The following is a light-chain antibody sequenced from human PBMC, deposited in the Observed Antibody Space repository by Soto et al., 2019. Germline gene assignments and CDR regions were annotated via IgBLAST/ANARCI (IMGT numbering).Light chain of an antibody. V-gene: IGKV3-15*01. Sequence: EIVLTQSPATLSLSPGERATLSCRASQSVSSNLAWYQQKPGQAPRLLIYGASTRATGIPARFSGSGSGTEFTLTISSLQSEDFAVYYCQQHNNWPQTFGRGTKVEIK. J-gene: IGKJ1*01. CDR2: GAS. CDR1: QSVSSN. CDR3: QQHNNWPQT.